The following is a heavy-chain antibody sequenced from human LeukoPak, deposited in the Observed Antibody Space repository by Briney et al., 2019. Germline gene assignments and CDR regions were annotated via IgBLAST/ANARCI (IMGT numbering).Heavy chain of an antibody. CDR3: ARGGYSSSWDHYYFDY. D-gene: IGHD6-13*01. J-gene: IGHJ4*02. Sequence: GASVKVSCKASGGTFSSYAISWVRQAPGQGLEWVGRINPNGGGTNYAQTFQGRVTMTRDTSITTAYLEVSSLRSDDTAVYYCARGGYSSSWDHYYFDYWGQGTLVTASS. CDR2: INPNGGGT. V-gene: IGHV1-2*06. CDR1: GGTFSSYA.